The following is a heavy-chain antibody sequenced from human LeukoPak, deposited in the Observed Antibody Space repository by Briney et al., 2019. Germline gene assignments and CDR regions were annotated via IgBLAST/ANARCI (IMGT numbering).Heavy chain of an antibody. CDR2: INIGGTNT. J-gene: IGHJ5*02. CDR1: GFTFNDYY. V-gene: IGHV3-11*01. CDR3: ATDGAGFDT. Sequence: GGSLRLSCAASGFTFNDYYMSWIRQAPGKGLEWLSYINIGGTNTHYADSVKGQFTISRDNAKKSLYLEMNNLRAEDTAVYYCATDGAGFDTWGQGVLVTVSS.